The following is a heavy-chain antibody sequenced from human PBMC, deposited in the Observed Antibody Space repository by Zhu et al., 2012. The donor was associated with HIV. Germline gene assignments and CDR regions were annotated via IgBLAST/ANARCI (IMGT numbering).Heavy chain of an antibody. V-gene: IGHV4-38-2*01. D-gene: IGHD3-10*01. CDR2: IYHTGST. CDR1: GYSISRGFF. CDR3: ARQVPYYHTSGSGKNFDF. Sequence: QVQMQESGPGLVKPSETLSLACAVSGYSISRGFFWGWIRQSPGKGLEWIGSIYHTGSTYYTPSLKSRVTISVDTSKNQFSLKVTSVTAADTAVYYCARQVPYYHTSGSGKNFDFVGPGRLVTVSS. J-gene: IGHJ4*02.